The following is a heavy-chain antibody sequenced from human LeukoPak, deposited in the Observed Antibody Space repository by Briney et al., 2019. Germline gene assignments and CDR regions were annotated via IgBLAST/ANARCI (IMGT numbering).Heavy chain of an antibody. CDR3: ARGLVVVPTAMSV. V-gene: IGHV4-59*01. CDR2: IYYSGST. J-gene: IGHJ4*02. CDR1: GGSISSYY. D-gene: IGHD2-2*01. Sequence: SETLSLTCTVSGGSISSYYWSWIRQPPGKGLEWIGYIYYSGSTNCNPSLKSRVTISVYTSRNQFSLKLSSVTAADTAVYYCARGLVVVPTAMSVGGQGTLVTVSS.